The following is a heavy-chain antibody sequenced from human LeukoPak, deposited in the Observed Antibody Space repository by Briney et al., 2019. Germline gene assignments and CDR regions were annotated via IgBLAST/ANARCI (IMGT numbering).Heavy chain of an antibody. CDR3: VRGGCRSTSCYDY. V-gene: IGHV3-33*01. CDR1: GFTFSSYG. CDR2: IWYDGSEK. J-gene: IGHJ4*02. D-gene: IGHD2-2*01. Sequence: GGSLRLSCAASGFTFSSYGMHWVRQAPGKGLVWLAVIWYDGSEKYYADSVKGRVTISRDNSKNTLYLQMSSLRVEDTALYYCVRGGCRSTSCYDYWGQGTLVTVS.